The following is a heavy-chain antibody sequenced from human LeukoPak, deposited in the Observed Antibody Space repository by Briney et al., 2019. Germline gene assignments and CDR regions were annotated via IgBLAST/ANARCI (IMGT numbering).Heavy chain of an antibody. Sequence: ASVKVSCKASGYTFTSYGISWVRQAPGQGLEWMGWISAYNGNTNYAQKLRGRVTMTTDTSTSTAYMELRSLRSDDTAVYCCARDRGDYVWGSYIDYWGQGTLVTVSS. CDR2: ISAYNGNT. V-gene: IGHV1-18*01. J-gene: IGHJ4*02. CDR1: GYTFTSYG. CDR3: ARDRGDYVWGSYIDY. D-gene: IGHD3-16*01.